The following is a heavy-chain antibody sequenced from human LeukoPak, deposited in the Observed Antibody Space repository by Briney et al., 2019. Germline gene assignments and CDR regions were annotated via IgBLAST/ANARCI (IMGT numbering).Heavy chain of an antibody. CDR2: IWYDGSNK. D-gene: IGHD6-6*01. CDR1: GFTFSSYG. Sequence: GGSLRLSCAASGFTFSSYGMHWVRQAPGKGLEWVAVIWYDGSNKYYADSVKGRFTISRDNSKNTLYLQMNSLRAEDTAVYYCARGSEYGSSTGDYWGQGTLVTVSS. J-gene: IGHJ4*02. V-gene: IGHV3-33*01. CDR3: ARGSEYGSSTGDY.